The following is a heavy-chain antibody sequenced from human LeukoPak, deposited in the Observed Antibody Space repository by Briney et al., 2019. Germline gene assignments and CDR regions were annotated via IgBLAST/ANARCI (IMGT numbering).Heavy chain of an antibody. D-gene: IGHD1-1*01. J-gene: IGHJ2*01. CDR2: VYYSGST. V-gene: IGHV4-61*01. CDR3: ARARNWNWYFDL. Sequence: SETLSLTCTVSGGSVSSGSYYWSWIRQPPGKRLEWIGYVYYSGSTNYNPSLKSRVIISVDTSKNQFSLKLSSVTAADTAVYYCARARNWNWYFDLWGRGTLVTVSS. CDR1: GGSVSSGSYY.